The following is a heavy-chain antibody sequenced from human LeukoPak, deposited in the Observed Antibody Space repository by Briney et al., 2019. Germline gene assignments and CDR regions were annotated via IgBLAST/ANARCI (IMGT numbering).Heavy chain of an antibody. Sequence: SETLSLTCAVYGGSFSGYYWSWIRQPPGKGLEWIGEINHSGSTNYNPSLKSRVTISVDTSKNQFSLKLSSVTAADTAVYYSARSITMIVVFIRYNWFDPWGQGTLVTVSS. CDR3: ARSITMIVVFIRYNWFDP. V-gene: IGHV4-34*01. CDR1: GGSFSGYY. CDR2: INHSGST. D-gene: IGHD3-22*01. J-gene: IGHJ5*02.